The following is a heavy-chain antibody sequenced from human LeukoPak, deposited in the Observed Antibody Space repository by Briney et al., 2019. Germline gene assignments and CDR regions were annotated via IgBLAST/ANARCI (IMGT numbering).Heavy chain of an antibody. Sequence: SETLSLTCAVYGGSFSGYYWSWIRQPPGKGLEWIGEINHSGSTNYNPSLKSRVTISVDTSKNQFSLKLSSVTAADTAVYYCARAVAGSFDYWGQGTLVTVSS. CDR3: ARAVAGSFDY. J-gene: IGHJ4*02. D-gene: IGHD6-19*01. CDR1: GGSFSGYY. CDR2: INHSGST. V-gene: IGHV4-34*01.